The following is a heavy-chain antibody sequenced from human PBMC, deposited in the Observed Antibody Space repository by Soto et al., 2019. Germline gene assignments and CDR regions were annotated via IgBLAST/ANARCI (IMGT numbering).Heavy chain of an antibody. J-gene: IGHJ6*02. D-gene: IGHD3-3*01. CDR3: ARIPAVIFGVVITSYGMDV. CDR2: IFSNDEK. V-gene: IGHV2-26*01. Sequence: SGPTLVNPTDTLTLTCTVSGFSLSNARMGVSWIRQPPGKALEWLAHIFSNDEKSYSTSLKSRLTISKDTSKSQVVLTMTNMDPVDTATYYCARIPAVIFGVVITSYGMDVWGQGTTVTVSS. CDR1: GFSLSNARMG.